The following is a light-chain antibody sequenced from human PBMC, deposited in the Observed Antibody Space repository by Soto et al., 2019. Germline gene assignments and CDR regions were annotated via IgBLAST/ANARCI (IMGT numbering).Light chain of an antibody. CDR3: MQGTLWPP. Sequence: DVVMTQSPLSLPVTLGQPASISCRSSQSLVYSDGNTYLNWFQQRPGQSPRRLIYKVSNRDSGVPDRISGSGSGTDFPLKISRVEAEDVGVYYCMQGTLWPPFGGGTKVEIK. J-gene: IGKJ4*01. CDR2: KVS. CDR1: QSLVYSDGNTY. V-gene: IGKV2-30*01.